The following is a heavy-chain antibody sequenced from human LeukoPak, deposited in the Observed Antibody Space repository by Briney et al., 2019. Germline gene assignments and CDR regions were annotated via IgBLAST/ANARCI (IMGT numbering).Heavy chain of an antibody. D-gene: IGHD2-8*02. Sequence: PSETLSLTCTVSGYSISSAYYWVWMRQPPGKGLQWIGSIYYTGNTYYNPSLKSRVTISADTTKNQFSLRLNSVTAADTAFYYCARGTDCTGGDNCYSPSAFDIWGRGTMVTVSP. V-gene: IGHV4-38-2*02. CDR1: GYSISSAYY. CDR2: IYYTGNT. J-gene: IGHJ3*02. CDR3: ARGTDCTGGDNCYSPSAFDI.